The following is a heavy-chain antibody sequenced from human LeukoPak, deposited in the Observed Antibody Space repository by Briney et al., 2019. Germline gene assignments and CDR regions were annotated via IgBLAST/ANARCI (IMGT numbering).Heavy chain of an antibody. V-gene: IGHV1-8*01. CDR3: ARTRSNKYYDILTGYSPNYYYGMDV. J-gene: IGHJ6*02. CDR2: MNPNSGNT. D-gene: IGHD3-9*01. Sequence: ASVKVSCKASGYTFTSYDINWVRQATGQGLEWMGWMNPNSGNTGYAQKFQGRVTMTRNTSISTAYMELSSLRSEGTAVYYCARTRSNKYYDILTGYSPNYYYGMDVWGQGTTVTVSS. CDR1: GYTFTSYD.